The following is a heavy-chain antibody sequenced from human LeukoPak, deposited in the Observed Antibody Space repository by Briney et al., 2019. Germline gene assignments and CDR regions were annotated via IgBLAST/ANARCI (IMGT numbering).Heavy chain of an antibody. Sequence: GGSLRLSCAASGFTFSSYWMNWARQAPGKGLEWVSYISSSGSTIYYADSVKGRFTISRDNAKNSLYLQMNSLRAEDTAVYYCARVDIVVVPAAINYYYGMDVWGQGTTVTVSS. CDR1: GFTFSSYW. D-gene: IGHD2-2*02. CDR3: ARVDIVVVPAAINYYYGMDV. V-gene: IGHV3-48*04. J-gene: IGHJ6*02. CDR2: ISSSGSTI.